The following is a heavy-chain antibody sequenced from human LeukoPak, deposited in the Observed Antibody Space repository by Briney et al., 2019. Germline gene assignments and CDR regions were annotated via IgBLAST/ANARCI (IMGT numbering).Heavy chain of an antibody. D-gene: IGHD2-21*02. V-gene: IGHV4-39*01. CDR3: ARPLVMTGRFDP. CDR2: IYYSGNI. J-gene: IGHJ5*02. CDR1: GGSISTYY. Sequence: SETPSLTCTVSGGSISTYYWSWIRQPPGKGLEWIGTIYYSGNIYYNPSLKSRVTISVDTSKNQFSLKLSSVTATDTAVYYCARPLVMTGRFDPWGQGTLVTVSS.